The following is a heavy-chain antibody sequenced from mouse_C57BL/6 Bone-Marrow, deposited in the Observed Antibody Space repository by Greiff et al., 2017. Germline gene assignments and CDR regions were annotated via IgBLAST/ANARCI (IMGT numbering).Heavy chain of an antibody. CDR2: ISSGSSTI. D-gene: IGHD2-4*01. V-gene: IGHV5-17*01. CDR3: ARYDYGPPYAMDY. Sequence: EVQLQESGGGLVKPGGSLKLSCAASGFTFSDYGMHWVRQAPEKGLEWVAYISSGSSTIYYADTVKGRFTISRDNAKNTLFLQMTSLRSEDTAMYYCARYDYGPPYAMDYWGQGTSVTVSS. J-gene: IGHJ4*01. CDR1: GFTFSDYG.